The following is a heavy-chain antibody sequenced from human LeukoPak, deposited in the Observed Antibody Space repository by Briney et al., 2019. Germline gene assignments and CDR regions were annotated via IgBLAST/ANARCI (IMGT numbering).Heavy chain of an antibody. CDR1: GNYC. Sequence: GGSLRLSCAASGNYCMHWVRQAPGQGLVWVSHINSDGSWTSYADSVKGRFTISKDNAKNTVYLQMNSLRVEDTAVYYCAKNNGWFHLAQWGQGTLVTVSS. CDR3: AKNNGWFHLAQ. CDR2: INSDGSWT. V-gene: IGHV3-74*01. J-gene: IGHJ4*02. D-gene: IGHD6-19*01.